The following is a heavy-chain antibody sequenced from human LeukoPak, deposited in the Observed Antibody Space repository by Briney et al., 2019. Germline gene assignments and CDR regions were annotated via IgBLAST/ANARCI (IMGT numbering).Heavy chain of an antibody. J-gene: IGHJ4*02. D-gene: IGHD2/OR15-2a*01. CDR2: IHSDDST. CDR1: GFTVSSNY. V-gene: IGHV3-66*04. Sequence: RPGGSLRLSFAASGFTVSSNYISWVRQAPGKGLELVSVIHSDDSTYCADSVKDRFTISGDNSRNTLYLQMNSLRAEDTAVYYCARQLFISTSFYYIFDFWGQGTLVTVSS. CDR3: ARQLFISTSFYYIFDF.